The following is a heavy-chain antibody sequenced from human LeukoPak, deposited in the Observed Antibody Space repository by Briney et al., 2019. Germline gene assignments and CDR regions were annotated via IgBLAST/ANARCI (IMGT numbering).Heavy chain of an antibody. D-gene: IGHD1-1*01. V-gene: IGHV3-48*03. CDR3: ARESGTTLYRGAFDP. J-gene: IGHJ5*02. CDR1: GFTFSSYG. Sequence: GGSLRLSCAASGFTFSSYGMNWVRQAPGKGLEWVSYISSSGRTIYYADSVRGRFTISRDNAKNSLYLQMNSLRAEDTAVYYCARESGTTLYRGAFDPWGQGTLVTVSS. CDR2: ISSSGRTI.